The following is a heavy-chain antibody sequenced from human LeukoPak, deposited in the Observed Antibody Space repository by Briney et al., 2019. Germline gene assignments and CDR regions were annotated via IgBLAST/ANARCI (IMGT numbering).Heavy chain of an antibody. CDR3: AKEVVPAATRDYYYYYGMDV. J-gene: IGHJ6*02. CDR2: ISWNSGSI. D-gene: IGHD2-2*01. CDR1: GFTFDDYA. V-gene: IGHV3-9*01. Sequence: GGSLRLSCAASGFTFDDYAMHWVRQAPGKGLEWVSGISWNSGSIGYADSVKGRFTISRDNAKNSLYLQMNSLRAEDTALYYCAKEVVPAATRDYYYYYGMDVWGHGTTVTVSS.